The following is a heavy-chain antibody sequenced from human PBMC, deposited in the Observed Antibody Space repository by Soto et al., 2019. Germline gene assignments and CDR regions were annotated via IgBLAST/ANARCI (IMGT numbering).Heavy chain of an antibody. V-gene: IGHV4-30-4*01. CDR2: IFHSGST. D-gene: IGHD4-17*01. CDR1: GGSISGGIYY. CDR3: AREIIPLTTDWYFDL. J-gene: IGHJ2*01. Sequence: QVQLQESGPGLVKPSETLSLTCTVSGGSISGGIYYWRWVRQSPGKGLEWIGYIFHSGSTFYNPSLGSRVTISVDTSKTQFSLRLSSVTAADTAVYYCAREIIPLTTDWYFDLWGRGTLVTVSS.